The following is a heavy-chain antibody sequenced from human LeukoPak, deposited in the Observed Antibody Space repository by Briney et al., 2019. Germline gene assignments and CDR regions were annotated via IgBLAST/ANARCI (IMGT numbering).Heavy chain of an antibody. J-gene: IGHJ4*02. V-gene: IGHV4-59*01. D-gene: IGHD7-27*01. Sequence: ASETLSLTCTVSGGSTSSYYWSWTRQPPGKGLEWIGYIYYSESTNYNPSLKSRVTISVDTSKDQFSLKLSSVTAADTAVYYCARGWGYLDFWGQGTLVTVSS. CDR2: IYYSEST. CDR3: ARGWGYLDF. CDR1: GGSTSSYY.